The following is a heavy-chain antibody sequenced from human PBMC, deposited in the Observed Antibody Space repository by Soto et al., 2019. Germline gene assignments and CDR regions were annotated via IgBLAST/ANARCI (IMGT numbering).Heavy chain of an antibody. Sequence: VQLVESGGGFVKPGGSLRLSCAASGFTFTSAWMNWVRQAPGKGLEWVARIVSRSDGGAIDYAAPVRGRFTISRDDSKNTLYLQMNSLKVEDTGIYFCTTATKLNAGGQVSGAFDVWGQGTMVTASS. V-gene: IGHV3-15*07. CDR3: TTATKLNAGGQVSGAFDV. D-gene: IGHD6-25*01. CDR2: IVSRSDGGAI. CDR1: GFTFTSAW. J-gene: IGHJ3*01.